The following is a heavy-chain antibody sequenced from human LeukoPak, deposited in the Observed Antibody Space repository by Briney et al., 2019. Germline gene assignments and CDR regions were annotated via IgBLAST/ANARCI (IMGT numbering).Heavy chain of an antibody. CDR1: GGSITDHF. V-gene: IGHV4-59*11. CDR3: ARDSPFEWDVFGDSFDI. Sequence: SGTLSLTCTVSGGSITDHFWSWVRRSPGKGLEWIGFMHHSGSANSNPSLRSRVTISMDTSKNQFSLKMASVTAADTAVYYCARDSPFEWDVFGDSFDIWGQGTVVTVSS. J-gene: IGHJ3*02. D-gene: IGHD1-26*01. CDR2: MHHSGSA.